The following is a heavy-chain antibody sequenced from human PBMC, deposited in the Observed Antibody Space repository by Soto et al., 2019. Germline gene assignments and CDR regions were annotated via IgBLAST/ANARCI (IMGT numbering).Heavy chain of an antibody. CDR3: ARHAVPDSIYYYYMDV. V-gene: IGHV4-59*08. CDR1: GGSISSYY. J-gene: IGHJ6*03. Sequence: SETLSLTCTVSGGSISSYYWSWIRQPPGKGLEWIGYIYYSGSTNYNPSLKSRVTISVDTSKNQFSLKLSSVTAADTAVYYCARHAVPDSIYYYYMDVWGKGTTVTVSS. CDR2: IYYSGST.